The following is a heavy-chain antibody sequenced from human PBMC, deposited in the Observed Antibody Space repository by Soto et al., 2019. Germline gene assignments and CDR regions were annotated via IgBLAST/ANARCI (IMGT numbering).Heavy chain of an antibody. D-gene: IGHD4-17*01. V-gene: IGHV1-3*01. J-gene: IGHJ6*01. CDR1: GYTFTSYA. CDR3: ARTVGYYYGMDV. CDR2: INAGNGNT. Sequence: QVQLVQSGAEVKKPGASVKVSCKASGYTFTSYAMHWVRQAPGQRLEWMGWINAGNGNTKYSQKFQGRVTITSDTSASAAHMELISLRSEDTAVYYCARTVGYYYGMDVWGQGPTVTVSS.